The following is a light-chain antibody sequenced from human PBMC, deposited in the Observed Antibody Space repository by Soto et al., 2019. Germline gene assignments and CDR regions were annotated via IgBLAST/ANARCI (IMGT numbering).Light chain of an antibody. CDR1: SGYSNYK. CDR2: VGTGGIVG. J-gene: IGLJ2*01. V-gene: IGLV9-49*01. CDR3: GADHGSGSNFVRV. Sequence: QLVLTQPPSASASLGASVTLTCTLSSGYSNYKVDWYQQRPGKGPRFVMRVGTGGIVGSKGDGIPDRFSVLGSGPNRYLTIKNIQEEDESDYHCGADHGSGSNFVRVFGGGTKLTVL.